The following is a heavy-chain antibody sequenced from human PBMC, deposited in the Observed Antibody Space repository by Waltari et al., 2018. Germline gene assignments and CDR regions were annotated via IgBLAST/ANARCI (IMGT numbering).Heavy chain of an antibody. CDR2: IYSGGST. CDR3: ARSRYDYGDAFDI. CDR1: GFTVRSNY. D-gene: IGHD4-17*01. J-gene: IGHJ3*02. V-gene: IGHV3-53*01. Sequence: EVQLVESGGGLIQPGGSLSLSCLASGFTVRSNYMTGFRQAPGKGLEWVSVIYSGGSTYYADSVKGRFTISRDNSKNTLYLQMNSLRAEDTAVYYCARSRYDYGDAFDIWGQGTMVTVSS.